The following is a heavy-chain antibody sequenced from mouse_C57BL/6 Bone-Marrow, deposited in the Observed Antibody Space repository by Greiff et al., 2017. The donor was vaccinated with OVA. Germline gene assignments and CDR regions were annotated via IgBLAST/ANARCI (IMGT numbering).Heavy chain of an antibody. Sequence: EVQRVESEGGLVQPGSSMKLSCTASGFTFSDYYMAWVRQVPEKGLEWVANINYDGSSTYYLDSLKSRFIISRDNAKNILYLQMSTLKSEDTATYYCARERDYASSVYYWGQDTPLTVSS. CDR1: GFTFSDYY. CDR3: ARERDYASSVYY. J-gene: IGHJ2*01. V-gene: IGHV5-16*01. CDR2: INYDGSST. D-gene: IGHD1-1*02.